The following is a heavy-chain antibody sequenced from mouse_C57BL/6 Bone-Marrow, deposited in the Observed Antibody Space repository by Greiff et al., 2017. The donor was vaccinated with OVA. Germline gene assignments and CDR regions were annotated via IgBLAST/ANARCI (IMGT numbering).Heavy chain of an antibody. CDR1: GFTFSDYY. J-gene: IGHJ4*01. Sequence: EVKVVESGGGLVQPGGSLKLSCAASGFTFSDYYMYWVRQTPEKRLEWVAYISNGGGSTYYPDTVKGRFTISRDNAKNTLYLQMSRLKSEDTAMYCCARPLYYPYAMDYWGQGTSVTVSS. V-gene: IGHV5-12*01. CDR3: ARPLYYPYAMDY. D-gene: IGHD1-1*01. CDR2: ISNGGGST.